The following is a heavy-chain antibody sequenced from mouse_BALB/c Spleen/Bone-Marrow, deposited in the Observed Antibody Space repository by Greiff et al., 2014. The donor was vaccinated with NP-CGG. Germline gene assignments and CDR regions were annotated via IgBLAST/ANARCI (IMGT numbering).Heavy chain of an antibody. CDR2: IFPGSGNT. J-gene: IGHJ4*01. V-gene: IGHV1-66*01. Sequence: QVQLQQPGPELVKPGASVKISCKASGYSFTSYYIHWVKQRPGQGLEWIGWIFPGSGNTKYNEKFKGKATLTADTSSSTAYMQLSSLTSEDSAVYFSARHGNLRNYYAMDYWGQGTSVTVSS. CDR1: GYSFTSYY. CDR3: ARHGNLRNYYAMDY. D-gene: IGHD2-1*01.